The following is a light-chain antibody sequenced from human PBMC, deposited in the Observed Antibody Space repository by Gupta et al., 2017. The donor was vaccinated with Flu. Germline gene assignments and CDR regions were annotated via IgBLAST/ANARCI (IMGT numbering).Light chain of an antibody. CDR3: QQSDSTLLT. V-gene: IGKV1-39*01. CDR2: AAS. J-gene: IGKJ4*01. CDR1: QSISSY. Sequence: DIQMTQSPSSLSAPVGDRVTITCRASQSISSYLNWYQQKPGKAPKLLIYAASSLQSGVPSRFSGSGSGTDFTLTISSLKPEDFASYYCQQSDSTLLTFGGGTKVEIK.